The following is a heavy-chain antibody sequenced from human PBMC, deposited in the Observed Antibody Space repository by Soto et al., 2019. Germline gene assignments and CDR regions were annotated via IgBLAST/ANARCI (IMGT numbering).Heavy chain of an antibody. CDR3: ARNLYYYYMDV. CDR1: GFTFSSYA. V-gene: IGHV3-48*04. J-gene: IGHJ6*03. Sequence: GGSLRLSCAASGFTFSSYAVHWIRQAPGKGLEWVSYISSSGSTIYYADSVKGRFTISRDNAKNSLYLQMNSLRAEDTAVYYCARNLYYYYMDVWGKGTTVTVSS. CDR2: ISSSGSTI.